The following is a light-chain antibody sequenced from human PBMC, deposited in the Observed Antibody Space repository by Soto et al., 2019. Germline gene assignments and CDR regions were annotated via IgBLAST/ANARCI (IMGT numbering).Light chain of an antibody. J-gene: IGKJ4*01. V-gene: IGKV3-15*01. Sequence: EIVMTQSPATLSVSPGERATLSCRASQSVSSNLAWYQQKPGQTPKLLIYVASTRATGIPARFSGSGSGTEFTLTISSLQSVDFAVYYCQQYNVWPLTFGGGTEVEFK. CDR2: VAS. CDR1: QSVSSN. CDR3: QQYNVWPLT.